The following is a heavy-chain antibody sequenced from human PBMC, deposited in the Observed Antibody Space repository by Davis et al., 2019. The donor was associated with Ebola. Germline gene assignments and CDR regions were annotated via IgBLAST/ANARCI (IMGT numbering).Heavy chain of an antibody. D-gene: IGHD3-3*01. CDR3: ARSPLDYDFWSGYSAQPFDY. CDR1: GGSISSSSYY. Sequence: SETLSLTCTVSGGSISSSSYYWGWIRQPPGKGLEWIGSIYYSWSTYYNPSLKSRVTISVDTSKNQFSLKLSSVTAADTAVYYCARSPLDYDFWSGYSAQPFDYWGQGTLVTVSS. CDR2: IYYSWST. J-gene: IGHJ4*02. V-gene: IGHV4-39*01.